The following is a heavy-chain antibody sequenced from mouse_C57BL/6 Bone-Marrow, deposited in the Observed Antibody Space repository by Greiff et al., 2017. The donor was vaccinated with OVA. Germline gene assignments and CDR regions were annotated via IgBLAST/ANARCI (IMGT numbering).Heavy chain of an antibody. Sequence: QVQLKQSGAELARPGASVKLSCKASGYTFTSYGISWVKQRTGQGLEWIGEIYPRSGNTYYNEKFKGKATLTADKSSSTAYMELRSLTSEDSAVYFCARDYGSSYEDFDYWGQGTTLTVSS. CDR2: IYPRSGNT. CDR3: ARDYGSSYEDFDY. J-gene: IGHJ2*01. D-gene: IGHD1-1*01. CDR1: GYTFTSYG. V-gene: IGHV1-81*01.